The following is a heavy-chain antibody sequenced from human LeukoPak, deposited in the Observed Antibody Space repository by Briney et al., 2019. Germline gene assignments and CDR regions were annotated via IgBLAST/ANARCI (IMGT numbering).Heavy chain of an antibody. CDR2: IFYSGYT. Sequence: PSETLSLTCAVYGGSFSGYYWSWIRQSPGKGLEWIGNIFYSGYTNYNPSLKSRVTISVDTSKKQFSLKLTSVTAADTAVYYCARYDSSGFYQYYFDYWGLGTLVTVSS. V-gene: IGHV4-59*01. J-gene: IGHJ4*02. D-gene: IGHD3-22*01. CDR1: GGSFSGYY. CDR3: ARYDSSGFYQYYFDY.